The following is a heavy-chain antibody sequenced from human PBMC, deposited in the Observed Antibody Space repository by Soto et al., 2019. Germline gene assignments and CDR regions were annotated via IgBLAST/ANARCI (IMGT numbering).Heavy chain of an antibody. CDR3: VSDRGYGHASVPYS. CDR2: ISYDGSLQ. Sequence: QAQLVESGGDVVQPGRSLRLSCAASEFAISSYGMPWVRQAPGTGLEWMAVISYDGSLQHYADSVKGRFTISRDNSKNMVLLQMSSLRAEDTAVYYCVSDRGYGHASVPYSWGQGTLVSVSS. V-gene: IGHV3-30*03. J-gene: IGHJ4*02. CDR1: EFAISSYG. D-gene: IGHD5-18*01.